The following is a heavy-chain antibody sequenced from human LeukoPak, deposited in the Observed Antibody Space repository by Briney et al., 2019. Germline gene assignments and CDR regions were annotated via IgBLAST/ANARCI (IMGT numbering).Heavy chain of an antibody. V-gene: IGHV3-23*01. CDR1: GFAFNSYA. J-gene: IGHJ4*02. CDR2: ISARDGST. D-gene: IGHD6-19*01. Sequence: GGSLRLSCAASGFAFNSYAMSWVRQAPGKGPEWVSGISARDGSTWYGDSGKGRFTISRDISKNTLYLQMNSLRADDTAVYYCAKEIAVAGRPLLDSWGQGTLVTVSS. CDR3: AKEIAVAGRPLLDS.